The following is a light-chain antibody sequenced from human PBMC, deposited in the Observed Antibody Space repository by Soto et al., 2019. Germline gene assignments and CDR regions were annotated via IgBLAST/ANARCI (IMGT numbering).Light chain of an antibody. CDR2: SNN. CDR1: SSNIGSNT. CDR3: AAWDDSLNGPV. Sequence: QSALTQPPSASGTPGQRVTISCSGSSSNIGSNTVNWYQQLPGTAPKLLIYSNNQRPSGVPDRFSGPKSGTSASLAISGLQSEDEADYYCAAWDDSLNGPVFGTGTKVTVL. J-gene: IGLJ1*01. V-gene: IGLV1-44*01.